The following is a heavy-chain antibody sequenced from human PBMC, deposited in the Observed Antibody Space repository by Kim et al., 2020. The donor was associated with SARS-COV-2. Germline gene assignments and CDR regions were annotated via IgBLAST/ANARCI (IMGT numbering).Heavy chain of an antibody. Sequence: PYLKSRVTISVDTSKNQFSLKLSSVTAADTAVYYCARGRAYYDSSGYYFDYWGQGTLVTVSS. V-gene: IGHV4-31*02. CDR3: ARGRAYYDSSGYYFDY. J-gene: IGHJ4*02. D-gene: IGHD3-22*01.